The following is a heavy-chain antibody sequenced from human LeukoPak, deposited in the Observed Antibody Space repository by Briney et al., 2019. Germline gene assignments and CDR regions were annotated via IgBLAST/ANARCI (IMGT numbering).Heavy chain of an antibody. CDR2: IRYDGSNK. Sequence: GGSLRLSCAASGFTFSSYGMHWVRQAPGKGLEWVAFIRYDGSNKYYADSVKGRFTISRDNSKNTLYLQMNSLRAEDTAVYYCATGAIRDVGGWYYFDYWGQGTLVTVSS. CDR1: GFTFSSYG. CDR3: ATGAIRDVGGWYYFDY. J-gene: IGHJ4*02. D-gene: IGHD6-19*01. V-gene: IGHV3-30*02.